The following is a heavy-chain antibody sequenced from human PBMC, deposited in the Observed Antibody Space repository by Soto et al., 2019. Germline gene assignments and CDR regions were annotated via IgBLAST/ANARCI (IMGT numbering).Heavy chain of an antibody. CDR2: INHSGST. D-gene: IGHD6-19*01. CDR1: GGSFSGYY. Sequence: QVQLQQWGAGLLKPSETLSLTCAVYGGSFSGYYWSWIRQPPGKGLEWIGEINHSGSTNYNPSLKSRVPISVDTSKNQFSLKLSSVTAADTAVYYCARWDGSGRTGIVYWGQGTLVTVSS. CDR3: ARWDGSGRTGIVY. J-gene: IGHJ4*02. V-gene: IGHV4-34*01.